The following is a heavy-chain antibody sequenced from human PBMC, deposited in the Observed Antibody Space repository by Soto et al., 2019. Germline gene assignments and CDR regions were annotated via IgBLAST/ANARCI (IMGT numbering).Heavy chain of an antibody. CDR2: ISGSGGGT. V-gene: IGHV3-23*01. Sequence: GGSLRLYCGAPGFGFSSHVMSWVRQAPGQGLEWVSSISGSGGGTYYADSVKGRFIISRANSKNTLDLQMNSLRVEDTAVYYCAKGWCDSWGQGT. J-gene: IGHJ5*01. CDR1: GFGFSSHV. CDR3: AKGWCDS.